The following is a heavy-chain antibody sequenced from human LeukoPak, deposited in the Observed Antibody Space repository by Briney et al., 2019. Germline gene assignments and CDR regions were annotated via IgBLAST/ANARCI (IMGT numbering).Heavy chain of an antibody. J-gene: IGHJ4*02. CDR1: GGSFSGYY. CDR2: INHSGST. V-gene: IGHV4-34*01. Sequence: SETLSLTCAVYGGSFSGYYWSWIRQPPGKGLEWIGEINHSGSTNYNPSLKSRVTISVDTSKNQFSLNLSSVTAADTAVYYCARNSWNDALDYWGQGTLVTVSS. D-gene: IGHD1-1*01. CDR3: ARNSWNDALDY.